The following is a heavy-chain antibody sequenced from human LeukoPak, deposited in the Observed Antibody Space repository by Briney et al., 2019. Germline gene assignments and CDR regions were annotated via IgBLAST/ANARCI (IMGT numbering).Heavy chain of an antibody. J-gene: IGHJ4*02. CDR2: MNPKSGKT. CDR3: ARGRSGYPDY. V-gene: IGHV1-8*01. CDR1: GYTFTSYD. D-gene: IGHD3-22*01. Sequence: ASVKVSCKASGYTFTSYDINWVRQSTGQGLEWMGWMNPKSGKTGYAQKFQGRVTMTWSSSITTAYMELSSLRSEDTAVYYCARGRSGYPDYWGQGTLVTVSS.